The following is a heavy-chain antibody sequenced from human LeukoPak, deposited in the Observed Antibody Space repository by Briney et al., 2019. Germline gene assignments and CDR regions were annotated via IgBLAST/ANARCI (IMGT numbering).Heavy chain of an antibody. J-gene: IGHJ4*02. CDR2: ISSSSSYI. V-gene: IGHV3-21*01. D-gene: IGHD5-18*01. CDR3: ARSSRGYSYGYLGFDY. Sequence: GGSLRLSCAASGFTFSSYSMNWVRQAPGKGLEWVSSISSSSSYIYYADSVKGRFTISRDNAKNSLYLQMNSLRAEDTDVYYCARSSRGYSYGYLGFDYWGQGILVTVSS. CDR1: GFTFSSYS.